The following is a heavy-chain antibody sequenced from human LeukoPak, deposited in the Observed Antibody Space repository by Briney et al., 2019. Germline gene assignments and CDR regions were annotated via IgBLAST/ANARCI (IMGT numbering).Heavy chain of an antibody. CDR3: ARVYDSSGYYYGSFDY. V-gene: IGHV3-20*04. J-gene: IGHJ4*02. Sequence: GGSLRLSCAASGFTFDDYGMSWVRHAPGKGLEWVSGINWNGGSTGYADSVKGRFTISRDNAKNSLYLQMNSLRAEDTALYYCARVYDSSGYYYGSFDYWGQGTLVTVSS. CDR1: GFTFDDYG. CDR2: INWNGGST. D-gene: IGHD3-22*01.